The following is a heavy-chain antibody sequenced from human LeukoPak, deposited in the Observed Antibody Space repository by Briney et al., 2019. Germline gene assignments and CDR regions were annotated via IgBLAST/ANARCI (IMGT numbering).Heavy chain of an antibody. Sequence: SETLSLTCAVYGGSFSGYYWSWIRQPPGKGLEWIGRIYTSGSTNYNPSLKSRVTISVDTSKNQFSLKLSSVTAADTAVYYCASSGYDYYYYMDVWGKGTTVTISS. CDR1: GGSFSGYY. CDR3: ASSGYDYYYYMDV. J-gene: IGHJ6*03. CDR2: IYTSGST. D-gene: IGHD5-12*01. V-gene: IGHV4-4*08.